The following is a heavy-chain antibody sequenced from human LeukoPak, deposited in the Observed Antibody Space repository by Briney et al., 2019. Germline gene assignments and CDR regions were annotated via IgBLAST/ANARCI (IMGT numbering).Heavy chain of an antibody. CDR3: PSRAAAGLSYFEY. D-gene: IGHD6-13*01. Sequence: PSQTLSLTCAVYGGSLRGYYSSWTRHPPGKGRGWSGVIIHIISTNSNPTPTTRVTLPVDTSKTQFCLNRSSVPAAATAVYYCPSRAAAGLSYFEYSGERSLVSASS. V-gene: IGHV4-34*12. CDR2: IIHIIST. CDR1: GGSLRGYY. J-gene: IGHJ4*02.